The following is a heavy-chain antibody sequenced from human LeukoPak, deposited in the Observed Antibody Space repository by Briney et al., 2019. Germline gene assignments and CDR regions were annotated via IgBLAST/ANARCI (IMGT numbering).Heavy chain of an antibody. Sequence: GGSLRLSCAASGFTFSSYAMSWVRQAPGKGLEWVSAISGSGGSTYYADSVKGRFTISRDNSENTLYLQMNSLRAEDTAVYYCANGNPPDYYYGMDVWGQGTTVTVSS. J-gene: IGHJ6*02. CDR3: ANGNPPDYYYGMDV. CDR2: ISGSGGST. V-gene: IGHV3-23*01. CDR1: GFTFSSYA.